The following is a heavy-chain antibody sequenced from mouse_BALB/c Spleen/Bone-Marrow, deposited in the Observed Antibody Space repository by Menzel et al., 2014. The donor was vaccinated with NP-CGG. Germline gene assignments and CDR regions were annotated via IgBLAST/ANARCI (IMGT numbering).Heavy chain of an antibody. V-gene: IGHV1-54*01. CDR1: GYAFTSYL. CDR3: ARGDYRSYYFDY. J-gene: IGHJ2*01. D-gene: IGHD2-14*01. CDR2: INPGSGGT. Sequence: VQLVESGAELVRPGTSVKVSCKASGYAFTSYLIEWVKQRPGQGLEWIGVINPGSGGTNYNEKFKGKATLTADKSSSTAYMQLSSLTSDDSAVYFCARGDYRSYYFDYWGQGTTLTVSS.